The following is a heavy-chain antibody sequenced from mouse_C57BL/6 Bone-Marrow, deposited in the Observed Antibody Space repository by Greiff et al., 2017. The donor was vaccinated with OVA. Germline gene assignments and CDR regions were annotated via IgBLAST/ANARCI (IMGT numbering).Heavy chain of an antibody. Sequence: EVQVVESGPGLVKPSQSLSLTCSVTGYSITSGYYWNWIRQFPGNKLECMGYISYDGSNNYNPSLKNRISITRDTSKNQFFLKLNSVTTEDTATYYCARGGNYYGSSSAFAYWGQGTLVTVSA. CDR1: GYSITSGYY. D-gene: IGHD1-1*01. CDR2: ISYDGSN. V-gene: IGHV3-6*01. CDR3: ARGGNYYGSSSAFAY. J-gene: IGHJ3*01.